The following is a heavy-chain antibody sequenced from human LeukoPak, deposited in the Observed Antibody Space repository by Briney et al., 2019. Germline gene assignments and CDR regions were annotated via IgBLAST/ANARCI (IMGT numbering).Heavy chain of an antibody. Sequence: ASVSVSCEVSVHSLREFSIHWVRQAPGKGREWVGGFDPDEVETIYAQNVQGRVTMPEDESRQTAYLELSSLRPEDTAVYFCATQGQRDHFSGSFFDYWGQGTLVTVSS. CDR3: ATQGQRDHFSGSFFDY. J-gene: IGHJ4*02. CDR1: VHSLREFS. D-gene: IGHD1-26*01. V-gene: IGHV1-24*01. CDR2: FDPDEVET.